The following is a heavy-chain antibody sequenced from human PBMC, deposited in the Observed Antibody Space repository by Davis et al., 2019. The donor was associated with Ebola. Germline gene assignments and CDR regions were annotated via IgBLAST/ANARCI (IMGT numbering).Heavy chain of an antibody. CDR2: TSYDGSKK. D-gene: IGHD5-12*01. Sequence: PGGSLRLSCAASGFSFSTYGMHWVRQAPGKGLEWVVLTSYDGSKKHYADSVKGRFTISRDNSKNTLYLQMNNVRPEDTAVYYCAKEGYNGYGSYHYMDVWGEGTTVTVSS. J-gene: IGHJ6*03. CDR1: GFSFSTYG. V-gene: IGHV3-30*02. CDR3: AKEGYNGYGSYHYMDV.